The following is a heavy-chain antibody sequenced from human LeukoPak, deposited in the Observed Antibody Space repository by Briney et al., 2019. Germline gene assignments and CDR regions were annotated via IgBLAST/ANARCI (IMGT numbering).Heavy chain of an antibody. V-gene: IGHV3-7*03. CDR2: IKQDGSEE. CDR3: ARVMERRLAPDALDI. D-gene: IGHD2-8*01. Sequence: GGSLRLSCAASGFTFSGYWMSWVRQPPGKGLEWVANIKQDGSEEYYVDSVKGRFTISRDNAKNSLYLQMNSLRAEDTAVYYCARVMERRLAPDALDIWGQGTMVSVSS. CDR1: GFTFSGYW. J-gene: IGHJ3*02.